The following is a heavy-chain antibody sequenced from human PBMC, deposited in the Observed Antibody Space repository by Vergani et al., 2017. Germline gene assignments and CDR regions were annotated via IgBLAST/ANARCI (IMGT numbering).Heavy chain of an antibody. V-gene: IGHV4-61*01. Sequence: QVQLQESGPGLVKPSETLSLTCTVSGGSVSSGSYYWSWIRQPPGKGLEWIGYIYYSGSTNYNPSLKSRVTISVDTSKNQFSLKLSSVTAADTAVYYCARLIAAAGHYYYYGMDVWGQGTTVTVSS. D-gene: IGHD6-13*01. CDR3: ARLIAAAGHYYYYGMDV. CDR2: IYYSGST. J-gene: IGHJ6*02. CDR1: GGSVSSGSYY.